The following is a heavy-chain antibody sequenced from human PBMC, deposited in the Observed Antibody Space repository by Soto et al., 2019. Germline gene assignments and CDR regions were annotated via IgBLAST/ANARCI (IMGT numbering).Heavy chain of an antibody. J-gene: IGHJ6*02. CDR1: GYNFTSNW. CDR3: SRHELLWVGEVLFGCFGGMDV. V-gene: IGHV5-51*01. Sequence: PGESLKISCKASGYNFTSNWIAWVRQMPGKGLEWMGIIFPGDSDTTYSPSFHGQVTISADKSISTAYLQWSSLKASDTDMYYSSRHELLWVGEVLFGCFGGMDVWGQGTTVTVSS. D-gene: IGHD3-10*01. CDR2: IFPGDSDT.